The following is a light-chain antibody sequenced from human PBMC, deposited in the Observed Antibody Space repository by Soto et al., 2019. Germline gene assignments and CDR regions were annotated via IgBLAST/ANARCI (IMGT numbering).Light chain of an antibody. J-gene: IGKJ2*01. CDR3: QQYYSPPYT. V-gene: IGKV4-1*01. CDR2: WAS. Sequence: DIVMTQSPDSLAVSLGERATINCRSSQTILYSPNNKNQLARYQQKPGQPTKLLFYWASTRESGVPDRFSGSESGTDFTLTISSLQAEDVAVYYCQQYYSPPYTFGQGTKLEI. CDR1: QTILYSPNNKNQ.